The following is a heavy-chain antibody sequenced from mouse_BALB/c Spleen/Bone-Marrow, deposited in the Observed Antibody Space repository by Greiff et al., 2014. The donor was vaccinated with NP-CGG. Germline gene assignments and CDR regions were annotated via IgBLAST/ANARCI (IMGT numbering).Heavy chain of an antibody. CDR3: AREVVATDYFDY. CDR2: ISPYNDGT. Sequence: VQLKESGPELVKPGASVKMSCKASGYTFTSYAMHWGKQKPGQGLEWIGYISPYNDGTKYNEKFKGKATLTSDKSSSTAYMELSSLTSEDSAVYYCAREVVATDYFDYWGQGTTLTVSS. CDR1: GYTFTSYA. D-gene: IGHD1-1*01. V-gene: IGHV1-14*01. J-gene: IGHJ2*01.